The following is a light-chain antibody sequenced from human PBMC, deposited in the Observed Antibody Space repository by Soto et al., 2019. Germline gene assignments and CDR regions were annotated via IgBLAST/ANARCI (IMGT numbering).Light chain of an antibody. CDR1: QSVGSS. CDR3: QQYNSWPLT. J-gene: IGKJ4*01. Sequence: EIVMTQSPDTLCVSPGERATLSCRASQSVGSSLAWYQRKPGQAPRLLIYGASTRATGIPATFSGSGSGTEFTLTISSLQSEDFAVYYCQQYNSWPLTFGGGTKVDI. CDR2: GAS. V-gene: IGKV3-15*01.